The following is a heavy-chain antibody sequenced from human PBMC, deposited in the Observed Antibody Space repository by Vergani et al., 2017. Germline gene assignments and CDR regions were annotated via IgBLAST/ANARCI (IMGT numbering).Heavy chain of an antibody. CDR1: GFTFSNNG. V-gene: IGHV3-33*01. CDR3: ASSGAATYSNYVYYYYYGMDV. CDR2: IWYDGSNK. J-gene: IGHJ6*02. D-gene: IGHD4-11*01. Sequence: QVQLVESGGGVVQPGRSLRLSCAASGFTFSNNGMYWVRQAPGKGLEWVAVIWYDGSNKYYADSVKGRFTISRDNSKNTLYLQMNSLRAEDTAVYYCASSGAATYSNYVYYYYYGMDVWGQGTLVTVSS.